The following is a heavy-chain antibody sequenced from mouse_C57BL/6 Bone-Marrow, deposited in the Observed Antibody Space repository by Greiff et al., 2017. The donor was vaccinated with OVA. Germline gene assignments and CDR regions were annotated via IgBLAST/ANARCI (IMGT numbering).Heavy chain of an antibody. J-gene: IGHJ3*01. CDR2: IYPRSGNT. V-gene: IGHV1-81*01. CDR1: GYTFTSYG. CDR3: ARDGYYRFAY. Sequence: VQRVESGAELARPGASVTLSCKASGYTFTSYGISWVKQRTGQGLEWIGEIYPRSGNTYYYEKFKGKATLTADKSSSTAYMELRSLTSEDSAVYFCARDGYYRFAYWGQGTLVTVSA. D-gene: IGHD2-3*01.